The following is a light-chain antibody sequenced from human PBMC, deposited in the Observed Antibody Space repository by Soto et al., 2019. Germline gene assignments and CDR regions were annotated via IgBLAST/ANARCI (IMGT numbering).Light chain of an antibody. CDR1: SSNIGAGYD. J-gene: IGLJ2*01. CDR3: QSYDFSLSGVV. V-gene: IGLV1-40*01. CDR2: GNG. Sequence: QPVLTQPPSVSGAPGQRVTISCTGSSSNIGAGYDVHWYQQLPGTAPKLLIYGNGNRPSGVPDRFSGSKSGTSASLAITGLQAEDEADYYCQSYDFSLSGVVFGGGTKVTVL.